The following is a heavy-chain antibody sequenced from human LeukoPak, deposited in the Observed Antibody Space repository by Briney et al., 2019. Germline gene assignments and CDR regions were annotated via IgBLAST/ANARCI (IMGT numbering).Heavy chain of an antibody. Sequence: ASVKVSCKASGYTFTSYYMHWVRQAPGQGLEWMGIINPSGGSTSYAQKFQGRVTMTRDMSTSTVYMELSSLRSEDTAVYYCARGWGLHWVVAATHWFDPWGQGTLVTVSS. CDR3: ARGWGLHWVVAATHWFDP. J-gene: IGHJ5*02. D-gene: IGHD2-15*01. CDR2: INPSGGST. CDR1: GYTFTSYY. V-gene: IGHV1-46*01.